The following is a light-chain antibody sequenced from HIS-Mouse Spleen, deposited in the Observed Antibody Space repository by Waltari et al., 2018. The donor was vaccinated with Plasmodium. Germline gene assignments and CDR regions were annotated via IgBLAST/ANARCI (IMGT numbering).Light chain of an antibody. V-gene: IGLV3-10*01. CDR3: YSTDSSGNHRV. CDR1: ALPKKS. CDR2: EDI. J-gene: IGLJ3*02. Sequence: SYELTQPPSVSVSPGQTARITCSGDALPKKSAYWYQQKSGQAPVLVIYEDIKRPSGITERLSGSSSAARATLTIRWAQVEDEADYYGYSTDSSGNHRVFGGGTKLTVL.